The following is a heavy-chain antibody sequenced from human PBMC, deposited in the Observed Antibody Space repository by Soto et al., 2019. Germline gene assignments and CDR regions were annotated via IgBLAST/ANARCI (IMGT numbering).Heavy chain of an antibody. CDR3: ARGRYYDILTGYYTDYYYYMDV. CDR2: IYYSGST. CDR1: GGSISSYY. D-gene: IGHD3-9*01. V-gene: IGHV4-59*01. J-gene: IGHJ6*03. Sequence: SETLSLTCTVSGGSISSYYWSWIRQPPGKGLEWIGYIYYSGSTNYNPSLKSRVTISVDTSKNQFSLKLSSVTAADTAVYYCARGRYYDILTGYYTDYYYYMDVWGKGTTVTVSS.